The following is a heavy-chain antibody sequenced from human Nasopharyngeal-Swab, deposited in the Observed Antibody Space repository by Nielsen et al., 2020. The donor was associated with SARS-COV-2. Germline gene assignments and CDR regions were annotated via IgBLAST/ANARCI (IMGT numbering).Heavy chain of an antibody. V-gene: IGHV4-39*01. CDR2: IYYSGST. D-gene: IGHD3-9*01. CDR1: GGSISSGSYY. CDR3: ARRAGYDILTGYPRPFDY. J-gene: IGHJ4*02. Sequence: SETLSLTCTVSGGSISSGSYYWGWIRQPPGKGLEWIGSIYYSGSTYYNPSLKSRVTISVDTSKNQFSLKLSSVTAADTAVYYCARRAGYDILTGYPRPFDYWGQGTLVTVSS.